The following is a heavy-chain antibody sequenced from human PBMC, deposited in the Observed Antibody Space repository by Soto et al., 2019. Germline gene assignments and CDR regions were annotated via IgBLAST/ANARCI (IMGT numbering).Heavy chain of an antibody. CDR3: ARDSVRFLEHLSKDSFDY. V-gene: IGHV3-33*08. D-gene: IGHD3-3*01. CDR1: GFTFSDYF. CDR2: LWYDGSGE. Sequence: QVHLVESGVGVVQPGGSLRLSCAGSGFTFSDYFMHWVRQAPGKGLEWVAVLWYDGSGEYYTDSVRGRFTISRVNSKNTLYLQMNNLRDEDTGVYYCARDSVRFLEHLSKDSFDYWGQGTRVTVSS. J-gene: IGHJ4*02.